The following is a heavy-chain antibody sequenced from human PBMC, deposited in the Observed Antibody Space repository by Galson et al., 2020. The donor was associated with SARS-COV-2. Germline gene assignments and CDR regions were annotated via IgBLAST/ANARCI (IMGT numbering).Heavy chain of an antibody. D-gene: IGHD4-17*01. J-gene: IGHJ4*02. CDR3: GNGDYGLFFDY. V-gene: IGHV3-23*01. CDR1: GFTFTNYA. Sequence: GESLKISCAASGFTFTNYAMIWVRQAPGKGLEWVSSISSVGGITHYADFVKGRFTISRDDSSNKLYLQMNTLRVDDTAVYFCGNGDYGLFFDYWGPGTLVTVSS. CDR2: ISSVGGIT.